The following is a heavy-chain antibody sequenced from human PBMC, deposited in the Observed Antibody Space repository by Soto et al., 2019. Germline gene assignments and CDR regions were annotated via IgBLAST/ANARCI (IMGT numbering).Heavy chain of an antibody. CDR1: GWASTSSG. CDR2: IVAGSGNT. D-gene: IGHD6-13*01. J-gene: IGHJ4*02. Sequence: SVEVSGKASGWASTSSGMKWVREARGQRLEWIGWIVAGSGNTNYAQKCQERVTITRDMSTSTAYMELSSLRSEDTAVYYCAADPGISSSSPPDQWGQGTPVTVSS. V-gene: IGHV1-58*02. CDR3: AADPGISSSSPPDQ.